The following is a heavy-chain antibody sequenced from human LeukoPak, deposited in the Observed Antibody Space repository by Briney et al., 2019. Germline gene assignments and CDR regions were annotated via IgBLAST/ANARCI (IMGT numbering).Heavy chain of an antibody. Sequence: GGSLRLSCAASGFTFDDYAMHWVRQAPGKGLEWVSGISWNSGSIGYADSVKGRFTISRDNAKNSLYLQMNSLRAEDMALYYCAKAASSGYLSYWGQGTLVTVSS. CDR3: AKAASSGYLSY. D-gene: IGHD3-22*01. CDR2: ISWNSGSI. J-gene: IGHJ4*02. CDR1: GFTFDDYA. V-gene: IGHV3-9*03.